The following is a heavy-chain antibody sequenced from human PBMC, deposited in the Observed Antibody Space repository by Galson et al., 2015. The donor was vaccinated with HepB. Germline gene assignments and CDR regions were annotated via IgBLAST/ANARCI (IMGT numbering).Heavy chain of an antibody. J-gene: IGHJ5*02. Sequence: SLRLSCAVSGFTVNNDYMSWVRQAPGKGLEWVSVIYSGGSTYYADSVKGRFTISRDNSKNTLYLQMNSLRVEDTGVYYCARHDWFDPWGQGTLVTVSS. CDR1: GFTVNNDY. CDR2: IYSGGST. V-gene: IGHV3-53*01. CDR3: ARHDWFDP.